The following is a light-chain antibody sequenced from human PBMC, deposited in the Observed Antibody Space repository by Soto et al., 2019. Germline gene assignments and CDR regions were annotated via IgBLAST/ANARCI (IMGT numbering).Light chain of an antibody. CDR2: DVS. J-gene: IGLJ1*01. Sequence: QSVLTQPASVSGSPGQSITLSCTGTSSDVGGYNYVSWYQQHPDKAPKLMIYDVSNRPSGVSNRFSGSKSGNTASLTISGLQAEDEADYHCSSYTSSSTYVFGNGTKVTVL. CDR1: SSDVGGYNY. CDR3: SSYTSSSTYV. V-gene: IGLV2-14*03.